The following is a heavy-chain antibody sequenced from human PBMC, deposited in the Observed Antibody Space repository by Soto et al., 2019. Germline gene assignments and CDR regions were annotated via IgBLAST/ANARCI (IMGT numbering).Heavy chain of an antibody. CDR3: ASRNYYGSGSYHYYFAY. V-gene: IGHV4-59*08. Sequence: SETLSLTCTVSGGSISSYYWSWIRQPPGKGLEWIGYIYYSGSTNYNPSLKSRVTISVDTSKNQFSLKLSSVTAADTAVYYCASRNYYGSGSYHYYFAYWGQGTLVTVSS. J-gene: IGHJ4*02. CDR1: GGSISSYY. D-gene: IGHD3-10*01. CDR2: IYYSGST.